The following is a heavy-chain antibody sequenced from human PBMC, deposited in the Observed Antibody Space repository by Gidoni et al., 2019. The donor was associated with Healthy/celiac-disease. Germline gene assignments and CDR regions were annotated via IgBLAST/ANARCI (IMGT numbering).Heavy chain of an antibody. Sequence: EVQLVASGGGLIQPGGSLRLSCAASGFTVSSNYMSWVRQAPGKGLEWVSVIDSGGSTYYADSVKGRFTISRDNSKNTLYLQMNSLRAEDTAVYYCAREAYSYGYDENIYYYYYMDVWGKGTTVTVSS. V-gene: IGHV3-53*01. CDR3: AREAYSYGYDENIYYYYYMDV. CDR1: GFTVSSNY. D-gene: IGHD5-18*01. CDR2: IDSGGST. J-gene: IGHJ6*03.